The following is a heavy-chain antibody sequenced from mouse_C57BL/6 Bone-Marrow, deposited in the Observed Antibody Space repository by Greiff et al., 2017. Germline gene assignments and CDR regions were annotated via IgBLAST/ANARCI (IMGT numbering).Heavy chain of an antibody. Sequence: VQLQQSGPVLVKPGASVTLSCKASGYTFTDYYMHWVKQSPVKSLEWIGVINPYNGGTSYNQKFKGKATLTVDKSSSTAYMELTSLTSEDSAVYYCTRVWSLGDYWGQGTTRTVSA. CDR3: TRVWSLGDY. V-gene: IGHV1-19*01. CDR1: GYTFTDYY. J-gene: IGHJ2*01. D-gene: IGHD2-10*02. CDR2: INPYNGGT.